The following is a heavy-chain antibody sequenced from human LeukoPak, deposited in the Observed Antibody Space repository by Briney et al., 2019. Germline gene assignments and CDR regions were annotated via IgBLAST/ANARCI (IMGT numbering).Heavy chain of an antibody. D-gene: IGHD3-9*01. J-gene: IGHJ4*02. CDR1: GGTFSSYA. V-gene: IGHV1-69*06. CDR3: AGGDYDILTGSLFH. Sequence: ASVKVSCKASGGTFSSYAISWVRQAPGQGLEWMGGIIPIFGTANYAQKFQGRVTITADKSTSTAYMELSSLRSEDTAVYYCAGGDYDILTGSLFHWGQGTLVTVSS. CDR2: IIPIFGTA.